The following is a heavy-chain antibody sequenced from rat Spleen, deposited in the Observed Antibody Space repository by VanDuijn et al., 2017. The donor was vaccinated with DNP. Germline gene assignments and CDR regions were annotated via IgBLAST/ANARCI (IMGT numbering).Heavy chain of an antibody. CDR1: AYSITSSYR. CDR3: ARGRYNSNNWFAY. V-gene: IGHV3-3*01. CDR2: INNAGTT. J-gene: IGHJ3*01. D-gene: IGHD1-4*01. Sequence: EVQLQESGPGLVKPSQSLSLTCSVTAYSITSSYRWTWIRKFPGNKLEWMGYINNAGTTNYNPSLKSRISITRDTSKNQFFLQVNSVTTEDTATYYCARGRYNSNNWFAYWGQGTLVTVSS.